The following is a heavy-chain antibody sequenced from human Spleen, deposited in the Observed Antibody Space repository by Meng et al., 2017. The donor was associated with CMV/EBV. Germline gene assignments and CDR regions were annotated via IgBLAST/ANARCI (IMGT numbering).Heavy chain of an antibody. CDR3: ARAGYYYYGMDV. D-gene: IGHD3-10*01. CDR2: IYHSGTT. CDR1: SFSISSGYY. V-gene: IGHV4-38-2*02. Sequence: SETLSLTCTVSSFSISSGYYWGWIRQPPGKGLEWIGNIYHSGTTYYNPSLKSRVTISVDTSKNQFSLKLSSVTAADTAVYYCARAGYYYYGMDVWGQGTTVTVSS. J-gene: IGHJ6*02.